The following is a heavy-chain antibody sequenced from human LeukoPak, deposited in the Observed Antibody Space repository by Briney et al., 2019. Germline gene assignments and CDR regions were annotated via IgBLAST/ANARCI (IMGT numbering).Heavy chain of an antibody. D-gene: IGHD1-26*01. CDR3: ARRPKEGATGGPFDY. J-gene: IGHJ4*02. Sequence: SSETLSLTCAVSGYSISSGYYWGWIRPPPGKGLEWIGSIYHSGSTYYNPSLKSRVTISVDTSKNQFSLKLSSVTAADTAVYYCARRPKEGATGGPFDYWGQGTLVTVSS. CDR1: GYSISSGYY. CDR2: IYHSGST. V-gene: IGHV4-38-2*01.